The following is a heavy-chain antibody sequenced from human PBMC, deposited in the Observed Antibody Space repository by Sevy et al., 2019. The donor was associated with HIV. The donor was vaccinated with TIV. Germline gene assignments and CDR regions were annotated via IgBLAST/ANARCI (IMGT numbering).Heavy chain of an antibody. CDR1: GFSFSSYW. J-gene: IGHJ4*02. Sequence: GGSLRLSCAASGFSFSSYWMSWVRQAPGKGLEWMANIKQDGSEKYYVDSVMGRFTISRDNAKNSLYLQMNSLRAEDTAVYYCATIDTVMVTSGDYWGQGTLVTVSS. D-gene: IGHD5-18*01. CDR2: IKQDGSEK. CDR3: ATIDTVMVTSGDY. V-gene: IGHV3-7*01.